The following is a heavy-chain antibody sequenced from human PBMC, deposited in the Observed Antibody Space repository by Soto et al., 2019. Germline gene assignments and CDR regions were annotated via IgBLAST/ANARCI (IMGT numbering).Heavy chain of an antibody. D-gene: IGHD7-27*01. CDR1: GFTFSSYA. CDR2: ISGSGGST. V-gene: IGHV3-23*01. Sequence: EVQLLESGGGLVQPGGSLRLSCAASGFTFSSYAMSWVRQAPGKGLEWVSAISGSGGSTYYADSVKGRFTISRDNSKNTLYLQMSSLRAEDTAVYYCAKETGESGPAAGNQYFQHWGQGTLVTVSS. CDR3: AKETGESGPAAGNQYFQH. J-gene: IGHJ1*01.